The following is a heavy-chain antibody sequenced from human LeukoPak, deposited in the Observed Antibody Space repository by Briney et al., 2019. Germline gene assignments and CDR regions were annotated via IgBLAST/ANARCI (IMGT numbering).Heavy chain of an antibody. D-gene: IGHD3-3*01. CDR3: ARDRVGQTGGVDYFDY. V-gene: IGHV4-59*01. J-gene: IGHJ4*02. CDR1: GGSISSYY. CDR2: IYYSGST. Sequence: SETLSLTCTVSGGSISSYYWSWIRQPPGKGLEWIGYIYYSGSTNYNPSLKSRVTISVDTSKNQFSLKLSSVTAADTAVYYCARDRVGQTGGVDYFDYWGQGTLVTVSS.